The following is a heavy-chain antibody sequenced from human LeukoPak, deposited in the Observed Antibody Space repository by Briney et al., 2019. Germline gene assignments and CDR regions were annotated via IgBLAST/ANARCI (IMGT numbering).Heavy chain of an antibody. CDR3: ARDKIEGPTLFDY. Sequence: GGSPRLSCAASGFSFSRYWMSWVRQAPGKRLEWVANIKQDGGEIYYVDSVKGRFTISRDNAKNSLFLQMNSLRAEDTAVYYCARDKIEGPTLFDYWGQGTLVTVSS. V-gene: IGHV3-7*01. CDR2: IKQDGGEI. CDR1: GFSFSRYW. J-gene: IGHJ4*02.